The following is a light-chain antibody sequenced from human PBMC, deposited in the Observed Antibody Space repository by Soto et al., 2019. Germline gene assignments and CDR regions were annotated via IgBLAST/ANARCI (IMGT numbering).Light chain of an antibody. V-gene: IGKV3-11*01. CDR3: QQSYSTPLT. CDR2: GAS. CDR1: QSVTNS. Sequence: EIVLTQSPATLSLSPGERATLSCRASQSVTNSLAWYQQKPGQAPRLLIFGASSRATGIPDRFSGSGSGTDFTLTISSLQPEDFATYYCQQSYSTPLTFGPGTKVDTK. J-gene: IGKJ3*01.